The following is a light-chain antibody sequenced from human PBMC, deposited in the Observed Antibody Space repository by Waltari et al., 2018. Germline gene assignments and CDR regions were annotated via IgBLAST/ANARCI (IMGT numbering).Light chain of an antibody. CDR3: QQAKSFPLT. V-gene: IGKV1D-12*01. J-gene: IGKJ4*01. Sequence: TCRASQGISGWLAWYQQKPGKAPNILIYAASILQSGVPSRFSGSGSGTHFSLTISSLQPEDFATYYCQQAKSFPLTFGGGTKVEIK. CDR1: QGISGW. CDR2: AAS.